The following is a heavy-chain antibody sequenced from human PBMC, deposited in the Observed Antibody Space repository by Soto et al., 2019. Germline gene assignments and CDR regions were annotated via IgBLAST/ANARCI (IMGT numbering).Heavy chain of an antibody. CDR2: MNPNSGNT. D-gene: IGHD3-3*01. Sequence: GASVKVSCKASGYTFTSYDINWVRRATGQGLEWMGWMNPNSGNTGYAQKFQGRVTMTRNTSISTAYMELSSLRSEDTTVYYCARVHKSDSYYDFWSGYADYWGQGTLVTVSS. V-gene: IGHV1-8*01. CDR1: GYTFTSYD. J-gene: IGHJ4*02. CDR3: ARVHKSDSYYDFWSGYADY.